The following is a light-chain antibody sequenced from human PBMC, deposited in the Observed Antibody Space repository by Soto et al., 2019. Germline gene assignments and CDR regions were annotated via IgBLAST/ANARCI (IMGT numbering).Light chain of an antibody. V-gene: IGKV3-20*01. Sequence: IVLSQSPGTLSFSPGERATLSCGASPSVSSRYLAWYQQKPGQAPRLXIYGASSRATGIPDRFSGSGSGTDFTLTISRLEPEEFEVYYCQQYGSSLGTFGPGTKVDIK. CDR2: GAS. CDR1: PSVSSRY. CDR3: QQYGSSLGT. J-gene: IGKJ3*01.